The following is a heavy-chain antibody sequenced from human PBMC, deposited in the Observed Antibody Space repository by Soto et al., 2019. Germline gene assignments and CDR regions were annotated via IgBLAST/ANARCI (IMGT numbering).Heavy chain of an antibody. J-gene: IGHJ5*02. Sequence: SETLSLTCTVSGGSISSYYWSWIRQPPGKGLEWIGYIYYSGSTNYNPSLKSRVTISVDTSKNQFSLKLSSVTAADTAVYYCAKHPLGYPNWYDPWGQGTRVTVSS. CDR1: GGSISSYY. D-gene: IGHD5-18*01. CDR2: IYYSGST. CDR3: AKHPLGYPNWYDP. V-gene: IGHV4-59*08.